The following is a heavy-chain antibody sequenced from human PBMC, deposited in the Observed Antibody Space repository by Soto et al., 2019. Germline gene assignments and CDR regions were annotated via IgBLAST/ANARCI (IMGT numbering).Heavy chain of an antibody. Sequence: QVQLQESGPGLVKPSETLSLTCTVSGGSISRYYWSWIRQPPGKGLEWIGYIYYSGSTNYNPSLKSRVTISVDTSKNQFSLKLSSVTAADTAVYYCARVDGGDFDYWGPGTLVTVSS. J-gene: IGHJ4*02. CDR1: GGSISRYY. CDR3: ARVDGGDFDY. V-gene: IGHV4-59*01. CDR2: IYYSGST. D-gene: IGHD2-2*03.